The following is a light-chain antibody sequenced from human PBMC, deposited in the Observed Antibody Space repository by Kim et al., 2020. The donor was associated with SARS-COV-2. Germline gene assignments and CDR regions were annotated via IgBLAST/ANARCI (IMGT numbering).Light chain of an antibody. CDR1: SSYKGASYG. Sequence: VPMAWPGSSSYKGASYGVHWDHQVQQKAPKPLVYGNNDRPSGVPDRFAGSKSGTSGSPAITGLQAEDEADDYCQSYDSSLSGPNGVFGGGTQLTVL. CDR2: GNN. CDR3: QSYDSSLSGPNGV. V-gene: IGLV1-40*01. J-gene: IGLJ3*02.